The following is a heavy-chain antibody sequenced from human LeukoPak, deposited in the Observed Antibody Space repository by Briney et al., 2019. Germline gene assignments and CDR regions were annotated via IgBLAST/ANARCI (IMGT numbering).Heavy chain of an antibody. V-gene: IGHV4-59*01. CDR1: GGSISDYC. CDR2: IFASRSS. Sequence: SETLSLTCTVSGGSISDYCWSWIRQPPGKGLGWIGWIFASRSSSYNPSLKDRLTISLDTSKNQFSLKLNSATAADTAVYYCVKEKETGSNHAKIRYDIWGQETMVAVSS. D-gene: IGHD1-26*01. CDR3: VKEKETGSNHAKIRYDI. J-gene: IGHJ3*02.